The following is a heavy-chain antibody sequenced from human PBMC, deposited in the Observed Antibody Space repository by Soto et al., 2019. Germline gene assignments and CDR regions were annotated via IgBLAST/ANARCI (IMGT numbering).Heavy chain of an antibody. CDR2: IYYSGST. CDR1: GGSISSSSYY. D-gene: IGHD4-17*01. CDR3: ARRRHDYGDVDAFDI. Sequence: QLQLQESGPGLVKPSETLSLTCTVSGGSISSSSYYWGWIRQPPGKGLEWIGSIYYSGSTYYNPSLTSRVPISVDTYKHPFSLKLSSVTAADTDVYYCARRRHDYGDVDAFDIWGQGTMVTFSS. V-gene: IGHV4-39*01. J-gene: IGHJ3*02.